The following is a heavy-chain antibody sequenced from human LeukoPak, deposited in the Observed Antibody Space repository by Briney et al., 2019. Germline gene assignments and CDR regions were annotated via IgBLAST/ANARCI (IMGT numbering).Heavy chain of an antibody. J-gene: IGHJ4*02. V-gene: IGHV3-48*03. Sequence: GGSLRLSCAASGFTFSSYEMNWVRLAPGKGLEWVSYISVTGSTVYYADSVKGRFTISRDNAKNSLYLQMNSLRAEDTSLYYCARVRRYASGSYYPPPYDFWRQGTLVTVSS. CDR1: GFTFSSYE. CDR3: ARVRRYASGSYYPPPYDF. CDR2: ISVTGSTV. D-gene: IGHD3-10*01.